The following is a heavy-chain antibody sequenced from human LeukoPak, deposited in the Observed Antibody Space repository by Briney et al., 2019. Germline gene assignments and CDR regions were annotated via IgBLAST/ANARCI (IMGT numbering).Heavy chain of an antibody. Sequence: SETLPLTCTVSGGSISSSSYYWGWIRQPPGKGLEWIGSIYYSGSTYYNPSLKSRVTISVDTSKNQFSLKLSSVTAADTAVYYCARDDYYDSSGYYGIDYWGQGTLVTVSS. J-gene: IGHJ4*02. V-gene: IGHV4-39*02. CDR2: IYYSGST. CDR3: ARDDYYDSSGYYGIDY. CDR1: GGSISSSSYY. D-gene: IGHD3-22*01.